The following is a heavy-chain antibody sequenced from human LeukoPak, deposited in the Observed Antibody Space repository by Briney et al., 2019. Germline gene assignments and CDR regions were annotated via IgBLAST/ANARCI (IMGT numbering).Heavy chain of an antibody. CDR3: ARSDFWSGYYHGYNWFDP. Sequence: SETLSLTCTVSGGSISGYYWSWIRQPPGRGLEWIGYIYYSGSTNYNPALKSRVTISVDTSKNQFSLKLSSVTAADTAVYYCARSDFWSGYYHGYNWFDPWGQGTLVTVSS. J-gene: IGHJ5*02. D-gene: IGHD3-3*01. CDR1: GGSISGYY. V-gene: IGHV4-59*01. CDR2: IYYSGST.